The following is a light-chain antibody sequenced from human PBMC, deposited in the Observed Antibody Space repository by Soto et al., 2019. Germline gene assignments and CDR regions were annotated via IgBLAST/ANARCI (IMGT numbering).Light chain of an antibody. CDR3: GTWDSGLTAGV. CDR1: ASNVGTHF. CDR2: DND. J-gene: IGLJ2*01. V-gene: IGLV1-51*01. Sequence: QSVLTQPPSVSAAPGQRVTISCSGSASNVGTHFVSWYQHLPGAAPKLLIYDNDERPSEIPDRFSGSKSDTSATLTITGLQTGDEADYYCGTWDSGLTAGVFGGGTMVTVL.